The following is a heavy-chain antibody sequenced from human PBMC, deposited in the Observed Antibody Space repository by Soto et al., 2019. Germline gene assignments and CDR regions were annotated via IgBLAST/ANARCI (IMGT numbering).Heavy chain of an antibody. Sequence: QVQLQQWGAGLLKPSETLSLTCDVYGGFVSSGTYYWSWIRQPPGQGLEWIGEMSHSGGTHFNPSLKSRVTISVDTSKNQFSLKMSSVTAADTALYYCARVERGTVTTVVDAFDIWGPGTMVTVSS. V-gene: IGHV4-34*01. J-gene: IGHJ3*02. CDR1: GGFVSSGTYY. CDR2: MSHSGGT. D-gene: IGHD1-1*01. CDR3: ARVERGTVTTVVDAFDI.